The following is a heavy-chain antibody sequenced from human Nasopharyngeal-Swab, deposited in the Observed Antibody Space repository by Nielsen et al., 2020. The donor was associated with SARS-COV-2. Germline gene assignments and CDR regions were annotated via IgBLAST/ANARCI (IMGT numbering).Heavy chain of an antibody. CDR2: FDPLDGEA. V-gene: IGHV1-24*01. CDR3: ATESIIGTVIYAFAF. CDR1: GYTLTTAP. Sequence: ASVKVSCKVSGYTLTTAPIHWVRQGPEKGLEWMGRFDPLDGEAIYAQNFQARVTMTEDTSTDTAYMELSSLRSDDTAMYYCATESIIGTVIYAFAFWGQGTMVTVSS. D-gene: IGHD3-16*01. J-gene: IGHJ3*01.